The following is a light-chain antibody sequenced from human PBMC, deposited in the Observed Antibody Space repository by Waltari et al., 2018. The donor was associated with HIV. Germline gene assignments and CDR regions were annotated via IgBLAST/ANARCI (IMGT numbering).Light chain of an antibody. Sequence: IQMTQSPSSLSASVGDRVTITCRASQDINTSLGWYQLKPGKAPKLLVFGASGLQSGVPSRFSGSGSGTLFSLTISNLQPEDSATYFCQQATSFPLSFGGGTKVEI. CDR1: QDINTS. J-gene: IGKJ4*01. CDR3: QQATSFPLS. V-gene: IGKV1-12*01. CDR2: GAS.